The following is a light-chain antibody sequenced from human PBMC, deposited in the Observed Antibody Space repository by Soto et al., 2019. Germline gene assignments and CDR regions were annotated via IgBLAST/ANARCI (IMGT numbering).Light chain of an antibody. J-gene: IGKJ2*01. V-gene: IGKV3-20*01. CDR2: GAS. CDR3: QQYGSSPYT. Sequence: EIVLTQSPGTLYLSPGERATLSCRARQSVSSSYLAWYQQKPGQAPRLLIYGASSRATGIPDRFSGSGSGTDFTLTISRLEPEDLAVYYCQQYGSSPYTFGQGTKLEIK. CDR1: QSVSSSY.